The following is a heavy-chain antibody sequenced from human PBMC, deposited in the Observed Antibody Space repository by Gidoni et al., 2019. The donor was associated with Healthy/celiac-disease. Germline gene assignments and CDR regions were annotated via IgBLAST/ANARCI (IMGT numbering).Heavy chain of an antibody. CDR3: ATGYSGYDLW. J-gene: IGHJ4*02. CDR2: INHSGST. D-gene: IGHD5-12*01. Sequence: QVQLQQWGAGLLKPSETLSLTCAVYGGSFSGYYWTWIHQPPGKGLQWIGEINHSGSTNYNPSLKSRVTISVDTSKRQFSLRLSSVTAADTAVYYCATGYSGYDLWWGQGTLVTVSS. CDR1: GGSFSGYY. V-gene: IGHV4-34*01.